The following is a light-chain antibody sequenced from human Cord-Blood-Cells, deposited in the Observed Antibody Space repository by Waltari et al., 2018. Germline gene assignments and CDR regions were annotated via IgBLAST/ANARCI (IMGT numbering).Light chain of an antibody. Sequence: EIVLTQSPATLSLSPGERATLSCRASQSVRSYLAWYQQKPGQAPRLFIYDASNRATGIPARFSGSGSGTDFTLTISSLEPENFAVYYCQQRSNWWTFGQGTKVEIK. J-gene: IGKJ1*01. CDR1: QSVRSY. CDR3: QQRSNWWT. CDR2: DAS. V-gene: IGKV3-11*01.